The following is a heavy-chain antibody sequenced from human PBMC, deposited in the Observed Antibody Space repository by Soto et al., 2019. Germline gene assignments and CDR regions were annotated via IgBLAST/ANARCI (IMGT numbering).Heavy chain of an antibody. CDR2: ISGSGGSA. D-gene: IGHD3-10*01. CDR3: AKDLDTYYGSGSYGSLYYYYGMDV. V-gene: IGHV3-23*01. CDR1: GFTFSSYA. J-gene: IGHJ6*02. Sequence: LRLSCAASGFTFSSYAMSWVRQAPGKGLEWVSAISGSGGSAYYADSVKGRFTISRDNSKNTLYLQMNSLRAEDTAVYYCAKDLDTYYGSGSYGSLYYYYGMDVWGQGTTVTVSS.